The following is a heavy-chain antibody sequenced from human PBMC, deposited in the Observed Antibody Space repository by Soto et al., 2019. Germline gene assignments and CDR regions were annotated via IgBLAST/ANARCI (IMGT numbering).Heavy chain of an antibody. CDR2: IYWDDGK. CDR3: AHTEQYYSGNYWLGRKPFDS. J-gene: IGHJ4*02. V-gene: IGHV2-5*02. D-gene: IGHD1-26*01. Sequence: QITLKESGPTLVKPTQTLTLTCTFSGFSLRTSGVGVGWIRQPPGKALEWLALIYWDDGKRYSPSLKNRLTITKDTSKNQVVLTMTNMDPVDTATYYCAHTEQYYSGNYWLGRKPFDSWGQGTLVTVSS. CDR1: GFSLRTSGVG.